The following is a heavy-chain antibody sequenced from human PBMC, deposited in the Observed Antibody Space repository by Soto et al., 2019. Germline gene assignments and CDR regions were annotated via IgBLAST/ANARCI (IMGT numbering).Heavy chain of an antibody. D-gene: IGHD3-10*01. Sequence: QVQLQESGPGLVKPSETLSLTCTVSGGSISSYYWSWIRQPPGKGLEWIGYIYYSGSTNYNPSRTSRVTISVDTSKTQFSLKLNSMTAADTAVYYCARHNYGSGSTYFDYWGQGTLVTVSS. CDR3: ARHNYGSGSTYFDY. J-gene: IGHJ4*02. V-gene: IGHV4-59*08. CDR2: IYYSGST. CDR1: GGSISSYY.